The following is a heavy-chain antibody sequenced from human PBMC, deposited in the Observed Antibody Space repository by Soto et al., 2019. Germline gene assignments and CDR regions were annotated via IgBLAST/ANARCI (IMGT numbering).Heavy chain of an antibody. D-gene: IGHD2-2*02. CDR2: IIPIFGTA. J-gene: IGHJ6*02. CDR1: GDTFSSYA. Sequence: ASVKVSCKASGDTFSSYAISWVRQAPGQGLEWMGGIIPIFGTANYAQKFQGRVTITADESTSTAYMELSSLRSEDTAVYYCARTGVGYCSSTSCYNYYYYYGMDVWGQGTTVTVSS. V-gene: IGHV1-69*13. CDR3: ARTGVGYCSSTSCYNYYYYYGMDV.